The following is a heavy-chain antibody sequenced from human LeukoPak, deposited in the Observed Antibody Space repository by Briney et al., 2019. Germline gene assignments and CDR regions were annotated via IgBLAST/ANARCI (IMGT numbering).Heavy chain of an antibody. CDR1: GFTFSSYS. J-gene: IGHJ3*02. D-gene: IGHD2-21*02. Sequence: PGGSLRLSCAASGFTFSSYSMNWVRQAPGKGLEWVSSISSSSSYIYYADSVKGRFTISRDNAKNSLYLQMNSLRAEDTAVYYCAKAVRDDDAFDIWGQGTMVTVSS. V-gene: IGHV3-21*01. CDR3: AKAVRDDDAFDI. CDR2: ISSSSSYI.